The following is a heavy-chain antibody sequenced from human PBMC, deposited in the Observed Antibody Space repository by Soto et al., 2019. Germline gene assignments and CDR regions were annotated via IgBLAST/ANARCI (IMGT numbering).Heavy chain of an antibody. J-gene: IGHJ4*02. D-gene: IGHD3-22*01. CDR1: GFTFSSYG. Sequence: QVQLVESGGGVVQPGRSLRLSCAASGFTFSSYGMHWVRQAPGKGLEWVAVISYDGSNKYYADSVKGRFTISRDNSKNPLYLQMNSLRAEDTAVYYCAKDAVYDSSGSPGDWGQGTLVTVSS. CDR3: AKDAVYDSSGSPGD. CDR2: ISYDGSNK. V-gene: IGHV3-30*18.